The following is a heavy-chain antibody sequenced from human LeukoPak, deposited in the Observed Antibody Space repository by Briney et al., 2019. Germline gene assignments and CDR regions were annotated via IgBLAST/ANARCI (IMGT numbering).Heavy chain of an antibody. D-gene: IGHD5-18*01. J-gene: IGHJ6*03. V-gene: IGHV3-30*02. CDR3: AKDPVTATRGFHMDV. CDR2: IWSDGKIE. Sequence: PGGSLRLSCAASGFTFSNYDMHWVRQSPGKGLEWLSLIWSDGKIEQYAASVEGRITISRDNSKNTVYLQMNSLRGEDTAVYYCAKDPVTATRGFHMDVWGKGTRVTVSS. CDR1: GFTFSNYD.